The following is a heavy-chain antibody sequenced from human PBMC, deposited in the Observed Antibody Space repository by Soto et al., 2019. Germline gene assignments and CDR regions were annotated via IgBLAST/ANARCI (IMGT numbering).Heavy chain of an antibody. Sequence: SETLSLTCTVSGGSISSGGYYWSWIRQHPGKGLEWIGYIYYSGSTYYNPSRKSRVTISVDTSKNQFSLKLSSVTAADTAVYYCATDQNIVVVPAANKKKYYYYGMDVWGHGTTVTVSS. V-gene: IGHV4-31*03. CDR3: ATDQNIVVVPAANKKKYYYYGMDV. CDR2: IYYSGST. J-gene: IGHJ6*02. D-gene: IGHD2-2*01. CDR1: GGSISSGGYY.